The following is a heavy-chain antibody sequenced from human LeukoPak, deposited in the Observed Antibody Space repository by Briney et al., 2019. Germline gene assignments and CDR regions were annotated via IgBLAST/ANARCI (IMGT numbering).Heavy chain of an antibody. CDR2: IYSGGST. D-gene: IGHD5-12*01. CDR3: ARGWHGFDGLNDAFDI. Sequence: PGGSLRLSCAASGFTVSSSYMSWVRQAPGKGLEWVSVIYSGGSTYYADSVKGRFTISRDNSKNTLYLQMNSLRAEDTAVYYCARGWHGFDGLNDAFDIWGQGTMVTVSS. V-gene: IGHV3-53*01. CDR1: GFTVSSSY. J-gene: IGHJ3*02.